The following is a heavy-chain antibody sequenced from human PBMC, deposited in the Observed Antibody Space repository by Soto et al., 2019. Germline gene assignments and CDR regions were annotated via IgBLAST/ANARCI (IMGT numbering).Heavy chain of an antibody. D-gene: IGHD6-13*01. Sequence: QVQLVESGGGGVQPGGSLRLSCAASGFTFTSYAMHWVRQAPGKGLEWVAAVSYDGNDNYYADFVKGRFTISRDNSKNTLNLQMDSLRPEDTAVYSCARTAAAGTRYYGMDVWGQGTTVTVS. V-gene: IGHV3-30-3*01. CDR1: GFTFTSYA. CDR2: VSYDGNDN. CDR3: ARTAAAGTRYYGMDV. J-gene: IGHJ6*02.